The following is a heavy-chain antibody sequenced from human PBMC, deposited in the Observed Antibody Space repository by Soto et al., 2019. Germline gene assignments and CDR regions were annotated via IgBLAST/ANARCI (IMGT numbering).Heavy chain of an antibody. CDR1: GFTFSNYA. J-gene: IGHJ4*02. V-gene: IGHV3-30-3*01. CDR3: ARDLEFGGYCSGGSCYPAN. Sequence: PGGSLRLSCADSGFTFSNYAMHWVRQAPGKGLEWVAVISYDGSNKYYADSVKGRFTISRDNSKNTLYLQMNSLRAEDTAVYYCARDLEFGGYCSGGSCYPANWRQGTPVTVSS. D-gene: IGHD2-15*01. CDR2: ISYDGSNK.